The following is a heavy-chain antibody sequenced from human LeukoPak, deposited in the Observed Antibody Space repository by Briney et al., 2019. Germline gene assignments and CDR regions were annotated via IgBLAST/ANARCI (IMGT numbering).Heavy chain of an antibody. Sequence: GGSLRLSCAASGFTFNTYGMHWVRQAPGKGLEWVAVIWFDGSIDYYADSVKGRFTISRDNSEDTLYLQLNSLRAEDTAVYYCARMGCGGSSSCYPLDYWGQGTLVTVSS. D-gene: IGHD2-2*01. CDR3: ARMGCGGSSSCYPLDY. J-gene: IGHJ4*02. CDR1: GFTFNTYG. CDR2: IWFDGSID. V-gene: IGHV3-33*01.